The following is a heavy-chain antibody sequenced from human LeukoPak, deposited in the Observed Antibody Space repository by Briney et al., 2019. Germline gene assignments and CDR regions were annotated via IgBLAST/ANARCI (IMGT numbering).Heavy chain of an antibody. CDR3: ATESAITISGVVFHHFDP. CDR1: ADTLSGDD. J-gene: IGHJ5*02. Sequence: ASVKVSCKSSADTLSGDDVHWVRQAPGQGLEWLGWMSPDDGFTGYAQDFQGRLTMTTDTTINTVFMELSGLKSEDTAVYYCATESAITISGVVFHHFDPWGQGTLVTVSS. V-gene: IGHV1-8*01. CDR2: MSPDDGFT. D-gene: IGHD3-3*01.